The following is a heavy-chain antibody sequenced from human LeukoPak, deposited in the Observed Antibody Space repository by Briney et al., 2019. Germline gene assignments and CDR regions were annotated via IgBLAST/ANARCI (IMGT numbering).Heavy chain of an antibody. J-gene: IGHJ3*02. CDR3: ARGGGNDAFDI. D-gene: IGHD3-16*01. Sequence: TGRSLRPSCAASGFTFSSYGMHWVRQAPGKGLEWVAVIWYDGSNKYYADSVKGRFTISRDNSKNTLYLQMNSLRAEDTAVYYCARGGGNDAFDIWGQGTMVTVSS. V-gene: IGHV3-33*01. CDR1: GFTFSSYG. CDR2: IWYDGSNK.